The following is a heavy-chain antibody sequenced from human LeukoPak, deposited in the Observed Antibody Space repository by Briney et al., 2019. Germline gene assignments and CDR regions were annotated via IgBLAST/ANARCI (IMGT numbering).Heavy chain of an antibody. D-gene: IGHD3-16*02. V-gene: IGHV1-69-2*01. Sequence: ASVTVSCKVSGYTFTDYYMHWVQQAHGKGLEWTGLFDPEDGETIYTQKSQERVTITADTSTHTAYMELSILRSEDTAVYYCAASSYYDYVWGRYREYFFDYWGQGTLVTVSS. J-gene: IGHJ4*02. CDR2: FDPEDGET. CDR3: AASSYYDYVWGRYREYFFDY. CDR1: GYTFTDYY.